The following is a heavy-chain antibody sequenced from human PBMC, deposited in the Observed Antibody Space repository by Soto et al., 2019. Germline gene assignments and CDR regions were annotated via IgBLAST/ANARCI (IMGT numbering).Heavy chain of an antibody. J-gene: IGHJ6*02. CDR2: INPNSGGT. Sequence: GASVKVSCKASGYTFTGYYMHWVRQAPGQGLEWMGWINPNSGGTNYAQKFQGWVTMTRDTSISTAYMELSRLRSDDTAVYYCARAAVRDGYNLYYYYGMDVWGQGTTVTVSS. V-gene: IGHV1-2*04. CDR3: ARAAVRDGYNLYYYYGMDV. CDR1: GYTFTGYY. D-gene: IGHD5-12*01.